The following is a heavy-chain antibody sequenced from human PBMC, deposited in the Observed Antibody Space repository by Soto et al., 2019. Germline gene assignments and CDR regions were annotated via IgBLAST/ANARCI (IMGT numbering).Heavy chain of an antibody. J-gene: IGHJ5*01. CDR1: GDSISNLDYF. CDR3: ARGRYCLTGRCFPNWFDS. Sequence: SETLSLTCSVSGDSISNLDYFWAWIRQPPGQALEYIGYIYKSATTHYNPSFESRVAISVDTSKSQFSLNVTSVTAADTAVYFCARGRYCLTGRCFPNWFDSWGQGALVTVSS. CDR2: IYKSATT. D-gene: IGHD7-27*01. V-gene: IGHV4-30-4*01.